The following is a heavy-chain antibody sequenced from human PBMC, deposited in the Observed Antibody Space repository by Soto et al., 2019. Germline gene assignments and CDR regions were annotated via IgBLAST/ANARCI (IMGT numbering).Heavy chain of an antibody. CDR2: IYYSGST. CDR3: ARVPVVVATIYLDY. D-gene: IGHD2-15*01. V-gene: IGHV4-30-4*01. CDR1: GGSITSGHYY. Sequence: SETLSLTCTVSGGSITSGHYYWSWIRQPPGKGLEWIGNIYYSGSTYYNPSLKSRVTISIDTSKNQFSLKLSSVTAADTAVYYCARVPVVVATIYLDYWGQGTLVTVSS. J-gene: IGHJ4*02.